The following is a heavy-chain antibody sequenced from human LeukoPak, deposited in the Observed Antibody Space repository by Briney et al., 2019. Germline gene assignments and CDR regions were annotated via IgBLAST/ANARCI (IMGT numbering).Heavy chain of an antibody. Sequence: SVKLSCKASGGTFSNYAISWERQAPGQVREWLGGIILMFGTAKYAQKFQGRVTITTDEPTTTAYMELISLRFEDTAVYYCVRRQALRGRHRAFDPWGQGTLVTVTS. CDR1: GGTFSNYA. D-gene: IGHD6-25*01. V-gene: IGHV1-69*05. CDR3: VRRQALRGRHRAFDP. CDR2: IILMFGTA. J-gene: IGHJ5*02.